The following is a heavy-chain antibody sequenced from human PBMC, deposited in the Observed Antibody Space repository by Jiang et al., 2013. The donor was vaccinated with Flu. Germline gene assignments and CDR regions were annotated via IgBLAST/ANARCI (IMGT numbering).Heavy chain of an antibody. V-gene: IGHV1-69*01. CDR2: IIPIFGTA. CDR3: QVGHSSSWETTCSSLSCFDY. Sequence: QLVESGAEVKKPGSSVKVSCKASGGTFSSYAISWVRQAPGQGLEWMGGIIPIFGTANYAQKFQGRVTITADESTSTAYMELSSLRSEDTAVYYCQVGHSSSWETTCSSLSCFDYWGQGTLVTVSS. CDR1: GGTFSSYA. D-gene: IGHD6-13*01. J-gene: IGHJ4*02.